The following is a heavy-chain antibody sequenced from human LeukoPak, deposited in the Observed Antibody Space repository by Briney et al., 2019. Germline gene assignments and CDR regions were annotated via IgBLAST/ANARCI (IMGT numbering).Heavy chain of an antibody. CDR3: ARVLRAVGY. CDR1: GYTFTDYY. J-gene: IGHJ4*02. Sequence: RASVKVSCKASGYTFTDYYMHWVRQAPGQGLEWMAWINPSSGATNYAQKFQGRVTMTRDTSISTAYMELSRLRSDDTAVYYCARVLRAVGYWGQGTLVTVSS. CDR2: INPSSGAT. V-gene: IGHV1-2*02. D-gene: IGHD6-19*01.